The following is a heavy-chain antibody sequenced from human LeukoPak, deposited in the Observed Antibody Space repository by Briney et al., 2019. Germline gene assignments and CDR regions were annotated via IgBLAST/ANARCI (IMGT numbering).Heavy chain of an antibody. Sequence: SETLSLTCTVSGGSISSYYWNWIRQPPGEGLEWIGYIYYSGTTNYNPSLKSRVSMSVDTSKNQFSLKLSSVTAADTAVYYCARAYSSSSHWFDPWGQGTLVTVSS. CDR1: GGSISSYY. V-gene: IGHV4-59*08. J-gene: IGHJ5*02. CDR3: ARAYSSSSHWFDP. CDR2: IYYSGTT. D-gene: IGHD6-6*01.